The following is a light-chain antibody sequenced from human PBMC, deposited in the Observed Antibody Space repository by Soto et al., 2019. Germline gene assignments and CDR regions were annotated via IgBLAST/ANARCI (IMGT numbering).Light chain of an antibody. CDR3: ISYTSRSTYV. CDR2: EVS. Sequence: QSALTQPASVSGSPGQSITISCTGTSSDVGGYNYVSWYQQHPGKAPKLMIYEVSNRPSGVSNRFAGSKSGNTDSLTISGLQAEDEADYYCISYTSRSTYVFGTGTKVTVL. J-gene: IGLJ1*01. CDR1: SSDVGGYNY. V-gene: IGLV2-14*01.